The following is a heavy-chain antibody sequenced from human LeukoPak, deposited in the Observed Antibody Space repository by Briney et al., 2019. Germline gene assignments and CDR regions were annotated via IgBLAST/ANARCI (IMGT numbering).Heavy chain of an antibody. D-gene: IGHD3-22*01. J-gene: IGHJ4*01. Sequence: SETLSLTCTVSGGSISSYYWSWIRQPPGKGLEWIGYIYYSGSTNYNPSLKSRVTISLDTSKNQVSLSVTSVTAADTAVYFCATTWYYDSRGYLFEDWGHGTLVTVSS. V-gene: IGHV4-59*01. CDR1: GGSISSYY. CDR2: IYYSGST. CDR3: ATTWYYDSRGYLFED.